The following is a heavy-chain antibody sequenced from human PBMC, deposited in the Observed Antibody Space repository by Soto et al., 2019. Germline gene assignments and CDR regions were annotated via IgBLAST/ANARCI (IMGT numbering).Heavy chain of an antibody. D-gene: IGHD3-22*01. J-gene: IGHJ4*02. CDR1: GGSISSGDYY. CDR3: ARQQTYYYDSSGYLWGYYLDY. Sequence: SETLSLTCTVSGGSISSGDYYWSWIRQPPGKGLEWIGYIYYSGSTYYNPSLKSRVTISVDTSKNQFSLKLSSVTAADTAVYYCARQQTYYYDSSGYLWGYYLDYWGQGTLVTVSS. CDR2: IYYSGST. V-gene: IGHV4-30-4*01.